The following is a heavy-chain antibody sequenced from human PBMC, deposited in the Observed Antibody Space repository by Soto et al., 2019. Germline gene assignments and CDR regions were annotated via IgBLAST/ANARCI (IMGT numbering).Heavy chain of an antibody. CDR2: IYYSGST. D-gene: IGHD6-13*01. J-gene: IGHJ4*02. Sequence: QVQLQESGPGLVKPSETLSLTCTVSGGSISSYYWSWIRQPPGKGLEWIGYIYYSGSTSYNPSLKSRVTISVDTSKNQFSLKLSSVTAADTAVYYCARDGEQQLAYYFDYWGQGTLVTVSS. CDR1: GGSISSYY. CDR3: ARDGEQQLAYYFDY. V-gene: IGHV4-59*01.